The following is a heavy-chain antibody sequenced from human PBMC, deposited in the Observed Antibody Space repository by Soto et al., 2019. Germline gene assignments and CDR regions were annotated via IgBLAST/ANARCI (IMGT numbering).Heavy chain of an antibody. CDR2: IYYSGST. CDR1: GGSISSSSYY. J-gene: IGHJ5*02. CDR3: ARQPYIVVVPAAMVQDNENWFDP. Sequence: SETLSLTCTVSGGSISSSSYYWGWIRQPPGKGLEWIGSIYYSGSTYYNPSLKSRVTISVDTSKNQFSLKLSSVTAADTAVYYCARQPYIVVVPAAMVQDNENWFDPWGQGTLVTVSS. V-gene: IGHV4-39*01. D-gene: IGHD2-2*01.